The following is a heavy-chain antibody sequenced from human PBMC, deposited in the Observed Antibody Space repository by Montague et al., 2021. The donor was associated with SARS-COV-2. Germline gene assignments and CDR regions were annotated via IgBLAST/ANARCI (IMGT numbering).Heavy chain of an antibody. V-gene: IGHV4-34*01. CDR1: GGSFSGFY. Sequence: SETLSLTCAVSGGSFSGFYWSWVRQSPGEGLEWIGEINQSGSINYNPSLKSRVTILVDTSKNQFSLKLTSVTAADTAVHYCARGQEGVTMVLVVLGFYYYIDVWGKGTTVTVSS. CDR3: ARGQEGVTMVLVVLGFYYYIDV. J-gene: IGHJ6*03. CDR2: INQSGSI. D-gene: IGHD3-22*01.